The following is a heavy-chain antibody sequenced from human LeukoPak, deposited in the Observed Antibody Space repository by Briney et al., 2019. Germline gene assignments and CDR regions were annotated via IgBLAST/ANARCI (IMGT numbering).Heavy chain of an antibody. D-gene: IGHD6-19*01. CDR1: GGSVSSGSYY. J-gene: IGHJ4*02. Sequence: SGTLSLTCTVSGGSVSSGSYYWSWIRQPPGKGLEWIGYIYYGGSTNYKSSLKSRVTISVDTSKNQFSLKLSSVTAADTAVYYCATMHSSAWYSYWGQGTLVTVSS. CDR2: IYYGGST. CDR3: ATMHSSAWYSY. V-gene: IGHV4-61*01.